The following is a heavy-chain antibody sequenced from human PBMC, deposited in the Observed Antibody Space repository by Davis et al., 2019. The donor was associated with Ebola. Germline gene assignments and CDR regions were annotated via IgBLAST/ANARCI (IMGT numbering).Heavy chain of an antibody. D-gene: IGHD6-19*01. CDR1: GYTFTSSG. CDR2: ITKTGNP. J-gene: IGHJ4*02. CDR3: ASGGSGWFYYFDN. V-gene: IGHV7-4-1*02. Sequence: AASVKVSCKASGYTFTSSGINWVRQAPGQGLEWMGWITKTGNPTYAQDFTGRFVFSLNTSVTTAHLQISSLKAEDTAVYYCASGGSGWFYYFDNWGQGTLVTVSS.